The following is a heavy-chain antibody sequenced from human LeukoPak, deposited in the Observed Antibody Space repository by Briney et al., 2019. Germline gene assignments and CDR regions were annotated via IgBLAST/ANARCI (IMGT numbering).Heavy chain of an antibody. D-gene: IGHD3-10*01. CDR1: GGSISSYY. CDR3: ARSLLLWFGEGAFDI. V-gene: IGHV4-59*08. J-gene: IGHJ3*02. CDR2: IYYSGST. Sequence: SETLSLTCTVSGGSISSYYWSWIRQPPGKGLEWIGYIYYSGSTNYNPSLKSRVTISVDTFKNQFSLKLSSVTAADTAVYYCARSLLLWFGEGAFDIWGQGTMVTVSS.